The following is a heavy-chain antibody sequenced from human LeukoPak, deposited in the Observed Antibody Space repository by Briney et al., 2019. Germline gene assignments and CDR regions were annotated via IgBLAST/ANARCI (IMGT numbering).Heavy chain of an antibody. V-gene: IGHV1-2*02. CDR2: INPNSGGT. CDR1: GYTFTGYY. D-gene: IGHD3-3*01. CDR3: ASSEDFGQNYYYYYGMDV. Sequence: ASVKVSCKASGYTFTGYYMHWVPQAPGQGLEWMGWINPNSGGTNYAQKFQGRVTMTRDTSISTAYMELSRLRSDDTAVYYCASSEDFGQNYYYYYGMDVWGQGTTVTVSS. J-gene: IGHJ6*02.